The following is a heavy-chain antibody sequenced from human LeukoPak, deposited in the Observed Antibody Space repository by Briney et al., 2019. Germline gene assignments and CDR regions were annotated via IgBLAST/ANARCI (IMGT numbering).Heavy chain of an antibody. V-gene: IGHV3-7*03. D-gene: IGHD5/OR15-5a*01. CDR3: ASVGNGVYGTYYFDY. J-gene: IGHJ4*02. CDR2: IKQDGSEK. CDR1: GFTFSSYW. Sequence: GGSLRLSCAASGFTFSSYWMGWVRQAPGKGLEWVANIKQDGSEKYYVDSVKGRFTISRDNAKNSLYLQMNSLRAEDTAVYYCASVGNGVYGTYYFDYWGQGTLVTVSS.